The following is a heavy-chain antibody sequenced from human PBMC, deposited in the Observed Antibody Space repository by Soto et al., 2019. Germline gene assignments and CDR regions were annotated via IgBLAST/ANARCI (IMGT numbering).Heavy chain of an antibody. Sequence: SETLSLICLVSGHYIKSNFWWAWVRQSPGKGLEWIGEIYHSGSTYYTPSLKSRVTISVDTSKNHFSLKLSSVTAADTAVYYCARHLTGGRRTIYYFDYWGQGTLVTVSS. CDR3: ARHLTGGRRTIYYFDY. V-gene: IGHV4-4*02. CDR2: IYHSGST. J-gene: IGHJ4*02. CDR1: GHYIKSNFW. D-gene: IGHD3-9*01.